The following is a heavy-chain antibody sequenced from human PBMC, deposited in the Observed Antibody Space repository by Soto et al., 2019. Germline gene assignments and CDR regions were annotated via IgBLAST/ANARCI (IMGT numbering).Heavy chain of an antibody. CDR3: AIPLAGYSGSYGVEY. Sequence: HPGGSLRLSCAASGFTFSSYAMSWVRQAPGKGLEWVSAISGSGGITYYADSVEGRFTISRGTSKNTLYLQMNSLRAEETAVYYCAIPLAGYSGSYGVEYWGPGTLVNVSS. CDR1: GFTFSSYA. D-gene: IGHD1-26*01. J-gene: IGHJ4*02. CDR2: ISGSGGIT. V-gene: IGHV3-23*01.